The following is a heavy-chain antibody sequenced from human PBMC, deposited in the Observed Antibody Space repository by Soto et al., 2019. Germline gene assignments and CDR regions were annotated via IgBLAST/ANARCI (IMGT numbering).Heavy chain of an antibody. Sequence: QVQLQESGPGLVKPSETLSLTCTVSGGSISSYYWSWIRQPPGKGLGWIGYIYYSGSTNYNHSLKSRVTISVDTSKNQFSLKLSSVTAADTAVYYCARDILYGSGSYFGWFDPWGQGTLVTVSS. J-gene: IGHJ5*02. CDR3: ARDILYGSGSYFGWFDP. CDR1: GGSISSYY. CDR2: IYYSGST. D-gene: IGHD3-10*01. V-gene: IGHV4-59*01.